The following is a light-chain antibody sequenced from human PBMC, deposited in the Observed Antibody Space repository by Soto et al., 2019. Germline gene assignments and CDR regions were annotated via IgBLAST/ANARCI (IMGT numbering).Light chain of an antibody. CDR2: GAS. CDR3: HHCGSSPRT. CDR1: QSISSNY. V-gene: IGKV3-20*01. Sequence: EIVLTQSPGTLSLSPGERATLSCRATQSISSNYLAWYWQKPGQAPRLLIYGASIRASDTPDRFSGSGSGTDFTLTISRLEPEDFAVYYCHHCGSSPRTFGQGTKVEIK. J-gene: IGKJ1*01.